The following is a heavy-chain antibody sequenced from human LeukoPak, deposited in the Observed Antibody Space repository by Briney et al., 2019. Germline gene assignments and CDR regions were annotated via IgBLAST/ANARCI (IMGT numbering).Heavy chain of an antibody. D-gene: IGHD2-8*01. J-gene: IGHJ5*02. Sequence: GGTLRLSCAASGFTFTSYWMSWVRQAPGKGLEWVANIKEDGSEKYYVDSVKGRFTISRDNAKNSVSLQMNSLRAEDTAVYYCARIYLKMASASWGQGTLVTVSS. CDR1: GFTFTSYW. V-gene: IGHV3-7*01. CDR2: IKEDGSEK. CDR3: ARIYLKMASAS.